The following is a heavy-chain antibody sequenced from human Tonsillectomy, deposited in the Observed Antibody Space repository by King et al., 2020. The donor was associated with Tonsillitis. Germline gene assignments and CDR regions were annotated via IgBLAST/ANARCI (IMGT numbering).Heavy chain of an antibody. CDR2: IFHSGRT. CDR1: GGSSSSSGYY. J-gene: IGHJ4*02. Sequence: QLQESGPGLVKPSQTLSLTCTVSGGSSSSSGYYLCCIRQHPGKGLDWIGDIFHSGRTYYNPSLKSLVTISVDTAKYQFSLKLSSVTAADTAVYYCARAPYSSGWVYYFDYWGQGTLVTVSS. V-gene: IGHV4-31*01. D-gene: IGHD6-19*01. CDR3: ARAPYSSGWVYYFDY.